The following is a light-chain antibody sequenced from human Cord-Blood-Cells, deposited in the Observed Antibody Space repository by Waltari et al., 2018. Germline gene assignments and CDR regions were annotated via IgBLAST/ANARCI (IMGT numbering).Light chain of an antibody. Sequence: QSALTQPASVSGSPGQSITISCTGTSSDVGGYNYVSLYQQHSGKAPKLMIYDVSKRSSVVSNRFSGSKSGNTASLISSGLQAEDEADYYCSSYTSSSTFVFGTGTKVTVL. CDR2: DVS. V-gene: IGLV2-14*01. CDR3: SSYTSSSTFV. J-gene: IGLJ1*01. CDR1: SSDVGGYNY.